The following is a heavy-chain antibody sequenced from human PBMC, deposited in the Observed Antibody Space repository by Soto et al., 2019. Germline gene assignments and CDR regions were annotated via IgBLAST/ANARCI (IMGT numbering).Heavy chain of an antibody. J-gene: IGHJ6*02. D-gene: IGHD2-2*01. CDR1: GFTFSSYA. V-gene: IGHV3-23*01. CDR3: AKVRYCSSTSCYSNYYSYGMAV. CDR2: ISGSGGST. Sequence: VGSLRLSCAASGFTFSSYAMSWVRQAPGKGLEWVSAISGSGGSTYYADSVKGRFTISGDNSKNTLYLQMNSLRAEDTAVYYCAKVRYCSSTSCYSNYYSYGMAVRGQGTTVSV.